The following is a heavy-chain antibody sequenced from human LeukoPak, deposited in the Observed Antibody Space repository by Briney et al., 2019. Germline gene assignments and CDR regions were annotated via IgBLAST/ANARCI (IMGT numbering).Heavy chain of an antibody. V-gene: IGHV4-59*08. Sequence: KSSETLSLTRAVSCGPIRNHYGSWLRQPPGKGLEYIGYIYYSGRTNYNPSLKSRVTISVDTSKNQFSVKLTSVTAADTAVYYCARLGLAARPNPLDLWGRGTLVTVSS. CDR2: IYYSGRT. CDR1: CGPIRNHY. CDR3: ARLGLAARPNPLDL. D-gene: IGHD6-6*01. J-gene: IGHJ2*01.